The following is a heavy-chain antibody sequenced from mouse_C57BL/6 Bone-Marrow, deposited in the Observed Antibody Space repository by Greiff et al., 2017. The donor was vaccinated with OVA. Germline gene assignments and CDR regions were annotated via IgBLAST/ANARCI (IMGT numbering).Heavy chain of an antibody. Sequence: VQLQQSGAELVRPGSSVKMSCKTSGYTFTSYGINWVKQRPGQGLEWIGYLYIGTGYTEYNEKFKGKATLPSDTSSSTAYMQLSSLTSEDSSFYFCARTLFTTVVAPFAYWGQGTLVTVSA. J-gene: IGHJ3*01. CDR3: ARTLFTTVVAPFAY. D-gene: IGHD1-1*01. V-gene: IGHV1-58*01. CDR1: GYTFTSYG. CDR2: LYIGTGYT.